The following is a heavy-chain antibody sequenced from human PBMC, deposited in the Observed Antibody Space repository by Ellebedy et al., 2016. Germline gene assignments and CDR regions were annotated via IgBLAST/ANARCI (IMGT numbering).Heavy chain of an antibody. J-gene: IGHJ6*03. CDR1: GGSITSSY. CDR2: IFYSGST. Sequence: SETLSLTCTVSGGSITSSYWSWIRQPPGKGLEWIGYIFYSGSTNYNPSLTSRVTFPVDTSKNQFSLKLNSVTAADTAVYYCARGRAAAGRGNSYYFYMDVWGKGTTVTVSS. CDR3: ARGRAAAGRGNSYYFYMDV. V-gene: IGHV4-59*01. D-gene: IGHD6-13*01.